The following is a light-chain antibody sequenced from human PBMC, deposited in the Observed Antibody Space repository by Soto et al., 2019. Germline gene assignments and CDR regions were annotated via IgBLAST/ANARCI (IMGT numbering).Light chain of an antibody. Sequence: ENVLTQSPGTLSLSPGERATLSCRASQSVTKNFLVWYQLKPGQPPRLLIYGASTRATGLPDRFSGSGSGTEFTLTISRLEPEDFAVYCCQQCGSSPITFGQGTKLEIK. J-gene: IGKJ5*01. V-gene: IGKV3-20*01. CDR2: GAS. CDR1: QSVTKNF. CDR3: QQCGSSPIT.